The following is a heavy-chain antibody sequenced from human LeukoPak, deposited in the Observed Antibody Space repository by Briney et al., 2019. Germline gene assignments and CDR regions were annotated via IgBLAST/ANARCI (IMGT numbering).Heavy chain of an antibody. D-gene: IGHD2-2*02. CDR1: GFTFSSYA. CDR2: ISYDGSNK. V-gene: IGHV3-30-3*01. Sequence: PGRSLRLSCAASGFTFSSYAMHWVRQAPGKGLEWVAVISYDGSNKYYADSVKGRFTISRDNAKNSLYLQMNSLRAEDTAVYYCARYPVVPAAISVSFYFDYWGQGTLVTVSS. J-gene: IGHJ4*02. CDR3: ARYPVVPAAISVSFYFDY.